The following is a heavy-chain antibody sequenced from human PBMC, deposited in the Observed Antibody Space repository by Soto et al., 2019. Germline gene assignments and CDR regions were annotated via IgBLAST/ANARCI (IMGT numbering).Heavy chain of an antibody. CDR3: ARDPGRAVALD. D-gene: IGHD6-19*01. J-gene: IGHJ4*02. CDR2: IYHSGST. CDR1: GGSISGTSW. Sequence: LSETLSLTCAVSGGSISGTSWWSWIRQSPGKVLEWIGEIYHSGSTNYNPFLKSRVSISVDTSKNQFSLEIYSVTASDTAIYYCARDPGRAVALDWGEGTLVTVS. V-gene: IGHV4-4*02.